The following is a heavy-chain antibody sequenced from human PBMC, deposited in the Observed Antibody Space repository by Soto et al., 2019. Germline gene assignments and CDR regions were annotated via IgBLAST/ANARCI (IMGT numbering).Heavy chain of an antibody. J-gene: IGHJ4*02. CDR1: GGSFSDYY. CDR2: INHSGST. Sequence: SETLSLTCAVYGGSFSDYYWSWIRQPPGKGLEWIGEINHSGSTNYNPSLKSRVTISVDTSKNQFSLKLSSVTAADTAVYYCARARYDSSGYYYFDYWGQGTLVTVSS. D-gene: IGHD3-22*01. V-gene: IGHV4-34*01. CDR3: ARARYDSSGYYYFDY.